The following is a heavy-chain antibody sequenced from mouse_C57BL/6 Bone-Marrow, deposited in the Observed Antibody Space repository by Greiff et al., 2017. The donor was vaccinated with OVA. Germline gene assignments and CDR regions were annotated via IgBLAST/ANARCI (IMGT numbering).Heavy chain of an antibody. CDR1: GYTFTSYW. CDR3: ARRGTYYRNSEGY. Sequence: QVQLQQSGAELVKPGASVKLSCKASGYTFTSYWMQWVKQRPGQGLEWIGEIDPSDSYTNYNQKFKGKATLTVDTSSSTAYMQLSSLTSEDSAVYYCARRGTYYRNSEGYWGQGTTLTVSS. D-gene: IGHD2-10*01. V-gene: IGHV1-50*01. J-gene: IGHJ2*01. CDR2: IDPSDSYT.